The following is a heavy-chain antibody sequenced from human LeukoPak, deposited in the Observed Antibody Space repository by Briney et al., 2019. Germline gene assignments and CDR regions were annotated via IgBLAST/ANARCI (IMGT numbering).Heavy chain of an antibody. CDR1: GFSFSTYS. J-gene: IGHJ4*02. Sequence: GGSLTLSCAASGFSFSTYSMTWVRQVPGKGLEWVSSISRDSTYIYYADSVNGRFTISRDNAKNSLYLQMNSLRAEDTAMYYCARRYFDYWGQGTLVTVSS. V-gene: IGHV3-21*04. CDR3: ARRYFDY. CDR2: ISRDSTYI.